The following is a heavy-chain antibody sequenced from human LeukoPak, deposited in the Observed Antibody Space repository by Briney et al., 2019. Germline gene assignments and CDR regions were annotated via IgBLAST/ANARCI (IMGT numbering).Heavy chain of an antibody. V-gene: IGHV4-59*08. D-gene: IGHD3-10*01. J-gene: IGHJ4*02. CDR3: ARVLDYYGSGTYGFDY. Sequence: PSETLSLTCTVSGGSISSYYWSWIRQPPGKGLEWIGYIYYSGSTNYNPSLKSRVTISVDTSKNQFSLKLSSVTAADTAIYYCARVLDYYGSGTYGFDYGGQGTLVTVSS. CDR1: GGSISSYY. CDR2: IYYSGST.